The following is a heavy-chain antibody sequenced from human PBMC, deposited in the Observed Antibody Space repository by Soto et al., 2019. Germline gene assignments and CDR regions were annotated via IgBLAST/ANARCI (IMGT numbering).Heavy chain of an antibody. V-gene: IGHV4-61*01. Sequence: SENLSLTCTVAGDAGSSNNNYWSWIRQAPGKGLVLIIYIYDTGSSKHNPSLKSRVALSVDTSKNQFSLKLSSVTAADTAVYFCAIGVCGEYKPLFDYWGQGSLVTVSS. D-gene: IGHD3-16*01. J-gene: IGHJ4*02. CDR3: AIGVCGEYKPLFDY. CDR2: IYDTGSS. CDR1: GDAGSSNNNY.